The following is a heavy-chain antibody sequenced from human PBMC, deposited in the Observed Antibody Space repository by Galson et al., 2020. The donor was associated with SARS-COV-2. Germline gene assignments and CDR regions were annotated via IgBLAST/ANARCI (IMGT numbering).Heavy chain of an antibody. D-gene: IGHD3-3*01. V-gene: IGHV3-30*18. CDR1: GFTFSSYG. J-gene: IGHJ6*02. CDR3: AKDQDGITIFVVGINYYYYYGMDV. Sequence: GSLRLSCAASGFTFSSYGMHWVRQAPGKGLEWVAVISYDGSNKYYADSVKGRFTISRDNSKNTLYLQMNSLRAEDTAVYYCAKDQDGITIFVVGINYYYYYGMDVWGQGITVTVSS. CDR2: ISYDGSNK.